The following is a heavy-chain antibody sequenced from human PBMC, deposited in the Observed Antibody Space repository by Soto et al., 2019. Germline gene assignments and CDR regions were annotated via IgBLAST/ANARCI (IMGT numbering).Heavy chain of an antibody. CDR3: ASQRTAYYYYGMDV. Sequence: SETLSLPCTVSGGSLSSYYWSWIRQPPGKGLEWIGSIYYSGSTYYNPSLKSRVTISVDTSKNQFSLKLSSVTAADTAVYYCASQRTAYYYYGMDVWGQGTTVTVSS. CDR2: IYYSGST. V-gene: IGHV4-59*05. CDR1: GGSLSSYY. D-gene: IGHD1-1*01. J-gene: IGHJ6*02.